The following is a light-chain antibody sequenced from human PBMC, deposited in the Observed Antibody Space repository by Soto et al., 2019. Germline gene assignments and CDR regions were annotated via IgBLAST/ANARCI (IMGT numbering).Light chain of an antibody. CDR1: MRDVGAYNL. J-gene: IGLJ3*02. CDR3: NAYTARSTLV. V-gene: IGLV2-14*01. Sequence: QSALTQPASVSGSAGQSITISCSGTMRDVGAYNLVSWYQQHPGTAPKLIIYEVRNRPSGISSRFSGSRSGNTASLTISGLQSEDEGDYYCNAYTARSTLVFGGGTKVTVL. CDR2: EVR.